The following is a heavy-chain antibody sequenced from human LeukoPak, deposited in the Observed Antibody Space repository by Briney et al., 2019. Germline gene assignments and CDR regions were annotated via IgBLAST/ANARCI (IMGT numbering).Heavy chain of an antibody. CDR2: ISYDGSNK. D-gene: IGHD3-16*01. J-gene: IGHJ4*02. CDR1: GFTFSSYA. V-gene: IGHV3-30*04. CDR3: ARGKGEYFDY. Sequence: QAGGSLRLSCAASGFTFSSYAMHWVRQAPGKGLEWVAVISYDGSNKYYADSVKGRFTISRDNSKNTLYLQMNSLRAEDTAVYYRARGKGEYFDYWGQGTLVTVSS.